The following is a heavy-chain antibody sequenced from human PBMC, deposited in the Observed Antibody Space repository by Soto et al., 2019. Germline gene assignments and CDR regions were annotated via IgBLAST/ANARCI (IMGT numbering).Heavy chain of an antibody. D-gene: IGHD3-22*01. J-gene: IGHJ6*02. CDR2: MNPNSGNT. CDR3: ARSGSGYLAYFQDYGMDV. CDR1: GYTFTSYD. Sequence: QVQLVQSGAEVKKPGASVKVSCKASGYTFTSYDINWVRQATGQGLEWMGWMNPNSGNTGYAQKFKGRVTMTRNTSISTAYMELSSLRSEDTAVYYCARSGSGYLAYFQDYGMDVWGQGTTVTVSS. V-gene: IGHV1-8*01.